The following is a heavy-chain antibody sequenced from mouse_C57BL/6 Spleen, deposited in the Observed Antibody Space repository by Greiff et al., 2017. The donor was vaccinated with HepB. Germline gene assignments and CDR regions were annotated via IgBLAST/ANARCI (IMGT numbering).Heavy chain of an antibody. CDR3: ARPPLRYYWFAY. Sequence: EVQLQQSGPVLVKPGASVKMSCKASGYTFTDYYMNWVKQSHGKSLEWIGVINPYNGGTSYNQKFNGKATLTVDKSSSTAYMELTSLTSEDSAVYYWARPPLRYYWFAYWGQGTLVTVSA. CDR1: GYTFTDYY. V-gene: IGHV1-19*01. D-gene: IGHD1-1*01. J-gene: IGHJ3*01. CDR2: INPYNGGT.